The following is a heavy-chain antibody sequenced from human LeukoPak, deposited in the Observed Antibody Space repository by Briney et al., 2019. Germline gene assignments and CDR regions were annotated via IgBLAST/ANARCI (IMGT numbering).Heavy chain of an antibody. CDR3: ARLTYYYDSSGYSPDAFDI. J-gene: IGHJ3*02. CDR2: INPNSGGT. V-gene: IGHV1-2*02. Sequence: ASVKVSCKASGYTFTGYYMHWVRQAPGQGLEWMGWINPNSGGTNYAQKFQGRVTMTRDTSISTAYVELSRLRSDDTAVYYCARLTYYYDSSGYSPDAFDIWGQGTMVTVSS. D-gene: IGHD3-22*01. CDR1: GYTFTGYY.